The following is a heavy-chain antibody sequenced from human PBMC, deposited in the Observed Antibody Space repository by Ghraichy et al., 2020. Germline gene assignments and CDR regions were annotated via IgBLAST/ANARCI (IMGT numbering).Heavy chain of an antibody. Sequence: ASVKVSCKISGYTLTDLSMHWVRQAPGKGLEWMGGFDPEDGKTVYAQKFQGRVTMTEDTSTDTAYMELSSLRYDDTAVYYCVRPSKVATAAGNNWLDPWGQGTLVTVSS. D-gene: IGHD6-13*01. J-gene: IGHJ5*02. CDR2: FDPEDGKT. CDR3: VRPSKVATAAGNNWLDP. CDR1: GYTLTDLS. V-gene: IGHV1-24*01.